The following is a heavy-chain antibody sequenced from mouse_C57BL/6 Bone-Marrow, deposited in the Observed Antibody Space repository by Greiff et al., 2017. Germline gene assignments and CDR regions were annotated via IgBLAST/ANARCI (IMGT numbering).Heavy chain of an antibody. J-gene: IGHJ4*01. Sequence: VQLKESGPELVKPGASVKISCKASGYTFTDYYMNWVKQSHGKSLEWIGDINPNNGGTSYNQKFKGKATLTVDKSSSTAYMELRSLTSEDSAVYYCARSPITTVVPYYYAMDYWGQGTSVTVSS. V-gene: IGHV1-26*01. CDR1: GYTFTDYY. CDR2: INPNNGGT. CDR3: ARSPITTVVPYYYAMDY. D-gene: IGHD1-1*01.